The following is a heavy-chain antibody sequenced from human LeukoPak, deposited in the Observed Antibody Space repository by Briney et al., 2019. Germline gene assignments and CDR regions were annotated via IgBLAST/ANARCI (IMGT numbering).Heavy chain of an antibody. Sequence: KPGGSLRLSCAASGFTFSSYSMNWVRQAPGKGLEWVSSISSSSSYIYSADSVKGRFTISRDNAENSLYLQMNNLRAEDTVVYYCARDSKIQLWLRIVDYYGMDVWGQGTTVTVSS. D-gene: IGHD5-18*01. CDR2: ISSSSSYI. CDR3: ARDSKIQLWLRIVDYYGMDV. V-gene: IGHV3-21*01. CDR1: GFTFSSYS. J-gene: IGHJ6*02.